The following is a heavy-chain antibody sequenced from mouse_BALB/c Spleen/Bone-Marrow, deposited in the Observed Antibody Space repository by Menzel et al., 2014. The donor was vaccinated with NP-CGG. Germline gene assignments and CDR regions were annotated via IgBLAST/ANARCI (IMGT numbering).Heavy chain of an antibody. CDR1: GFNIKDTY. J-gene: IGHJ2*01. CDR2: IDPANGNT. Sequence: VQLQQSGAELVKPGASVKSSCTASGFNIKDTYMHWVKQRPEQGLEWIGRIDPANGNTKYDPKFQGKATITADTSSNTAYLQLSSLTSEDTAVYYCASYYYGHYFDYWGQGTTLTVSS. V-gene: IGHV14-3*02. D-gene: IGHD1-1*01. CDR3: ASYYYGHYFDY.